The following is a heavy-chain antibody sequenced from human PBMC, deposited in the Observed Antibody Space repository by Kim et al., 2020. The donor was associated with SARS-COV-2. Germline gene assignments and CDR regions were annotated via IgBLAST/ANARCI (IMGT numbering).Heavy chain of an antibody. Sequence: SETLSLTCTVSGGSISSYYWSWIRQPPGKGLEWIGYIYYSGSTNYNPSLKSRVTISVDTSKNQFSLKLSSVTAADTAVYYCARSLYYYDSSGYSFDYWGQGTLVTVSS. CDR2: IYYSGST. J-gene: IGHJ4*02. CDR3: ARSLYYYDSSGYSFDY. CDR1: GGSISSYY. V-gene: IGHV4-59*01. D-gene: IGHD3-22*01.